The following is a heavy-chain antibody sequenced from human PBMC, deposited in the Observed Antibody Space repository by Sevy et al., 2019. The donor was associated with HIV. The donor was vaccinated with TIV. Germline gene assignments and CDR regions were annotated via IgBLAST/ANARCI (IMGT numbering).Heavy chain of an antibody. CDR1: VFTFSNYW. CDR3: ARGPYYRDTNTYFFMHY. V-gene: IGHV3-74*01. J-gene: IGHJ4*02. Sequence: GGSLRLSCAGSVFTFSNYWMHWVRQAPGKGLVWVSRINSDGSSTSYADSVTGRCTISRDNAKNTLYLQMNSLRAEDTAVYYCARGPYYRDTNTYFFMHYWGQGTLVTVSS. CDR2: INSDGSST. D-gene: IGHD3-22*01.